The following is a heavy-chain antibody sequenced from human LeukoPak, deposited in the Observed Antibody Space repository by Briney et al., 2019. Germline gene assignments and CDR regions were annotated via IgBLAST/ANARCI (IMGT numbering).Heavy chain of an antibody. CDR2: ISGSGGST. CDR1: GFTFSSYA. Sequence: PGGSLRLSCAASGFTFSSYAMSWVRQAPGKGLEWVSAISGSGGSTYYADSVKGRFTISRDNSKNTLYLQMNSPRAEDTAVYYCAKEPTTTDFWSGYSYYFDYWGQGTLVTVSS. CDR3: AKEPTTTDFWSGYSYYFDY. V-gene: IGHV3-23*01. D-gene: IGHD3-3*01. J-gene: IGHJ4*02.